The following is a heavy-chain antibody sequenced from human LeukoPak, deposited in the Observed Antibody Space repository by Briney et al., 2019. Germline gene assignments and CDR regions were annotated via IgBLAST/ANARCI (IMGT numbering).Heavy chain of an antibody. CDR1: GCSFSGYC. J-gene: IGHJ6*04. CDR2: INHSGTT. D-gene: IGHD3-10*01. V-gene: IGHV4-34*01. CDR3: ARGLKRGSGSYYRYYYYYYGMDV. Sequence: SETLSFNASVYGCSFSGYCWGWLRQPPGHELKWFGEINHSGTTNDNPSLNSLVTISVDTPKNQFSLNLSSVTAADTAVYYCARGLKRGSGSYYRYYYYYYGMDVWGKGTTVTVSS.